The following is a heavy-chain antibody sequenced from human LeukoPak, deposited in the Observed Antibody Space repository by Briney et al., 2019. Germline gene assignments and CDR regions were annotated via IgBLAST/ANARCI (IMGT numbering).Heavy chain of an antibody. CDR3: ARADLAVAGTGDAFDI. J-gene: IGHJ3*02. Sequence: PSETLSLTCTVSGGSISSYYWSWIRQPPGKGLEWIGYIYYSGSTNYNPSLSSRVTISVDTSKNQFSLKLSSLTAADTAVYYCARADLAVAGTGDAFDIWGQGTMVTVSS. D-gene: IGHD6-19*01. V-gene: IGHV4-59*12. CDR2: IYYSGST. CDR1: GGSISSYY.